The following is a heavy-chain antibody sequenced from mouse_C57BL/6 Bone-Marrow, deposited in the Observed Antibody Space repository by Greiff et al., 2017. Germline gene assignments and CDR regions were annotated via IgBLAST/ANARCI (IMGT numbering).Heavy chain of an antibody. CDR1: GYTFTNYW. J-gene: IGHJ2*01. CDR2: IYPGGGYT. CDR3: ARHYYGSSYGY. V-gene: IGHV1-63*01. Sequence: VQLQQSGAELVRPGTSVKMSCKASGYTFTNYWIGWAKQRPGHGLEWIGAIYPGGGYTNYNEKFKGKATLTADKSSSTAYMQFSSLTSEDSAIYYCARHYYGSSYGYWGQGTTLTVSS. D-gene: IGHD1-1*01.